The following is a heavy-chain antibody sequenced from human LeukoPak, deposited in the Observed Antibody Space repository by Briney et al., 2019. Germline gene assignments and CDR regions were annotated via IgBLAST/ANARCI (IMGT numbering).Heavy chain of an antibody. V-gene: IGHV3-30*02. J-gene: IGHJ6*03. CDR2: IRYDGSNK. CDR1: GFTFSSYG. D-gene: IGHD2-15*01. CDR3: ARVLRYCSGGNCYSGGLGYMDV. Sequence: GGSLRLSCAASGFTFSSYGMHWVRQAPGKGLEWVAFIRYDGSNKYYADSVKGRFTISRDNSKNTLYLQMNSLRAEDTAVYYCARVLRYCSGGNCYSGGLGYMDVWGKGTTVTVSS.